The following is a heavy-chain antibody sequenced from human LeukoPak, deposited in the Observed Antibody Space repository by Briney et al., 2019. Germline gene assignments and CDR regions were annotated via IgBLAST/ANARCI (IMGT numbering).Heavy chain of an antibody. CDR1: GFTFDDYA. D-gene: IGHD1-14*01. Sequence: QPGRSLRLSCAASGFTFDDYAMHWVRQAPGKGLEWVSGISWNSGSIGYADSVKGRFTISRDNAKNSLYLQMNSLRAEDTALYYCAKVRNLRVYGNAVDIWGQGTMVTVSS. J-gene: IGHJ3*02. V-gene: IGHV3-9*01. CDR2: ISWNSGSI. CDR3: AKVRNLRVYGNAVDI.